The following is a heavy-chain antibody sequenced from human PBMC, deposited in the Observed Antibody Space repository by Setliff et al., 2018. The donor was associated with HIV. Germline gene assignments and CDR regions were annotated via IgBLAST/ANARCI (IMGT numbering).Heavy chain of an antibody. Sequence: ASETLSLTCTVSGDSITSGTYYWSWIRQPAGMRLEWIGHISTSGTTNYNPSLKSRVTISADTSKSQFSLKLTSVTAADTAVYYCARDRRDDYYLTAYFDSLGQGTLVTVSS. CDR1: GDSITSGTYY. CDR2: ISTSGTT. V-gene: IGHV4-61*09. CDR3: ARDRRDDYYLTAYFDS. J-gene: IGHJ4*02. D-gene: IGHD1-26*01.